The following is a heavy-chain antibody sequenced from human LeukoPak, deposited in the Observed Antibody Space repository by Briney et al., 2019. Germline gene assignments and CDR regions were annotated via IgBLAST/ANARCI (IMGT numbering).Heavy chain of an antibody. V-gene: IGHV4-39*07. CDR2: IYYSGST. CDR3: ARFNSGSYQHYFDY. CDR1: GDSISSYY. D-gene: IGHD1-26*01. Sequence: ETSETLSLTCTVSGDSISSYYWGWIRQPPGKGLEWIGSIYYSGSTYYNPSLKSRVTISVDTSKNQFSLKLSSVTAADTAVYYCARFNSGSYQHYFDYWGQGTLVTVSP. J-gene: IGHJ4*02.